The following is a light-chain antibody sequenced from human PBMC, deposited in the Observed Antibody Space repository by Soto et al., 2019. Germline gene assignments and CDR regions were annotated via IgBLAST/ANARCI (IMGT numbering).Light chain of an antibody. J-gene: IGKJ1*01. Sequence: VLAPSPGTLSLFPGERANLSFRASQTVSSSHLAWYQQKPGQSPRLLIYDTSSRATGIPDRFSGSGSGTDFTLTISRLEPEDFAVYYCQQYGSSPQTFGQGTKV. CDR3: QQYGSSPQT. CDR2: DTS. CDR1: QTVSSSH. V-gene: IGKV3-20*01.